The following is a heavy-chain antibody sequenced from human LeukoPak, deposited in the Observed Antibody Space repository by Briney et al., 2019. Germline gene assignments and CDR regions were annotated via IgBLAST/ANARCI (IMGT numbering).Heavy chain of an antibody. CDR3: AKDIVVAAIRGPELAFGS. CDR1: GFTVSSNY. Sequence: GGSLRLSCAASGFTVSSNYMSWVRQAPGKGLEWVSVIYSGGGTYYADSVKGRFTISRDNSKNTLDVQMNSLKFEDTAVYYCAKDIVVAAIRGPELAFGSWGQGTLVTVSS. V-gene: IGHV3-53*05. D-gene: IGHD2-2*01. J-gene: IGHJ4*02. CDR2: IYSGGGT.